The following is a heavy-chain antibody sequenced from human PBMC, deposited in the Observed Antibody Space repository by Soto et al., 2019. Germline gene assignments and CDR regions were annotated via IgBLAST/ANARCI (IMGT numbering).Heavy chain of an antibody. CDR3: ARDRPYGDPNWFDP. V-gene: IGHV3-30-3*01. CDR1: GFTFTSFT. Sequence: QVQLVESGGGVVQPGGSLSLSCATSGFTFTSFTMHWVRQAPGKGLEGIAVMSYDGARTDYADAVKGRFTISRDTSKNTSYQQMNNLRPDDTAMYYCARDRPYGDPNWFDPWGQGTLVTVSS. J-gene: IGHJ5*02. CDR2: MSYDGART. D-gene: IGHD4-17*01.